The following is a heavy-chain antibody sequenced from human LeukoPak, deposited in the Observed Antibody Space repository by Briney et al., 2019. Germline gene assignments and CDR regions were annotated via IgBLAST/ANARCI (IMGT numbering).Heavy chain of an antibody. D-gene: IGHD1/OR15-1a*01. V-gene: IGHV3-33*01. CDR3: ARGRTLRYYYYYMDV. J-gene: IGHJ6*03. Sequence: GGSLRLSCAASGFTFSSYGMHWVRQAPGKGLEWVAGIWYDGSNKYYADSVKGRFTIFSANSKHTLHLQMNSLSAEDTAVYYCARGRTLRYYYYYMDVWGKGTTVTVSS. CDR1: GFTFSSYG. CDR2: IWYDGSNK.